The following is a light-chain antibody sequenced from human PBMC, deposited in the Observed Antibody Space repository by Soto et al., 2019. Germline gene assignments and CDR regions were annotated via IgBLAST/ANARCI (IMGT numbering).Light chain of an antibody. CDR1: QSVSSY. J-gene: IGKJ1*01. CDR2: DAS. Sequence: EIVLTQSPATLSLSVGERATLSCRASQSVSSYLAWYQQKPGQAPRLLIYDASNRATGIPARFSGSGSGTDFTLTISSLEPEDFAVYYCQQRSNWPPWTFGQGTKVEIK. V-gene: IGKV3-11*01. CDR3: QQRSNWPPWT.